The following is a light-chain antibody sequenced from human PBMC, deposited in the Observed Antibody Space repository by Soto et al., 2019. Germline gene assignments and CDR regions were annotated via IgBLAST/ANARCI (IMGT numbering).Light chain of an antibody. CDR1: SSDVGGYNY. Sequence: VLTQPASVSGSPGQSITISCIGTSSDVGGYNYVSWYQQHPGKAPKLIIYEVSNRPSGVSNRFSGSKSGTTASLTISGLQAEDEADYYCSSYTTSSTVVFGGGTKLTVL. V-gene: IGLV2-14*01. CDR3: SSYTTSSTVV. J-gene: IGLJ2*01. CDR2: EVS.